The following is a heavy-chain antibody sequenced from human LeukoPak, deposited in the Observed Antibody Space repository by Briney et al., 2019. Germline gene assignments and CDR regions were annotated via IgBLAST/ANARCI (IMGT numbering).Heavy chain of an antibody. D-gene: IGHD5-18*01. CDR1: GDSISSGNYY. CDR3: ATLGYSYGTDY. J-gene: IGHJ4*02. V-gene: IGHV4-61*02. CDR2: IYTSGST. Sequence: PSQTLSLTCTVSGDSISSGNYYWTWIRQPAGKGLEWIGRIYTSGSTNYNPSLKSRVTISVDTPKNQFSLKLSSVTVADTAVYYCATLGYSYGTDYWGQGTLVTVSS.